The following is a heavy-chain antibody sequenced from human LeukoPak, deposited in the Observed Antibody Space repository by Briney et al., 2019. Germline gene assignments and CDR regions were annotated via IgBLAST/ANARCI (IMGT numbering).Heavy chain of an antibody. Sequence: SETLSLTCTVSGGSISSYYWSWIRQPAGKGLEWIGRIYTSGSSNYNPSLKSRVTISVDTSKNQFSLKLSSVTAADTAVYFCARDSEPRGYSGYDYVGNWFDPWGQGTLVTVSS. CDR3: ARDSEPRGYSGYDYVGNWFDP. J-gene: IGHJ5*02. CDR1: GGSISSYY. V-gene: IGHV4-4*07. D-gene: IGHD5-12*01. CDR2: IYTSGSS.